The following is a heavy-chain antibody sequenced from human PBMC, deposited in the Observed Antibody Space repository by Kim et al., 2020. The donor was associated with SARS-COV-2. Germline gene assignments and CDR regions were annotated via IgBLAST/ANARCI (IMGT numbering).Heavy chain of an antibody. V-gene: IGHV1-2*04. D-gene: IGHD4-17*01. J-gene: IGHJ4*02. CDR3: ARRKDGDYLYYFDY. Sequence: ASVKVSCKASGYTFTGYYMHWVRQAPGQGLEWMGWINPNSGGTNYAQKFQGWVTMTRDTSISTAYMELSRLRSDDTAVYYCARRKDGDYLYYFDYWGQGTLVTVSS. CDR1: GYTFTGYY. CDR2: INPNSGGT.